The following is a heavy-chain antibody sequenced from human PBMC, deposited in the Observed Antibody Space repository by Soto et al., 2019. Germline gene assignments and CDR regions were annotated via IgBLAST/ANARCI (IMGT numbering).Heavy chain of an antibody. CDR2: IYYSGST. J-gene: IGHJ5*02. Sequence: QVQLQESGPGLVKPSETLSLTCTVSGGSISSYYWSWIRQPPGKGLEWIGYIYYSGSTNYNPSLKSRVTISVDTSKNQFSLKLSSVTAADTAVYYCARAPRNWGGWFDPWGQGTLVTVSS. D-gene: IGHD2-21*01. CDR1: GGSISSYY. CDR3: ARAPRNWGGWFDP. V-gene: IGHV4-59*01.